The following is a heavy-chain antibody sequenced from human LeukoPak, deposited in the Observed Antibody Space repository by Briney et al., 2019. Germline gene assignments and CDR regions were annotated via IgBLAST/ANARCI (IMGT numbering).Heavy chain of an antibody. V-gene: IGHV3-23*01. CDR1: GFTFSSYA. Sequence: GGSLRLSCAASGFTFSSYAMGWVRQAPGKGLEWVSAISGSGDSTLYADSVKGRFTISRDNSKNTLYLQMSSLRAEDTAVYYCTGGGWSTDAFDIWGQGTMVTVSS. J-gene: IGHJ3*02. CDR3: TGGGWSTDAFDI. CDR2: ISGSGDST. D-gene: IGHD6-19*01.